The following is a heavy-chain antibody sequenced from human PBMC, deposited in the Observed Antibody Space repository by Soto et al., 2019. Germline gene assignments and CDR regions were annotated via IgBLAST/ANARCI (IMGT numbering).Heavy chain of an antibody. V-gene: IGHV4-39*01. D-gene: IGHD3-16*02. Sequence: SETLSLTCTVSGGSISSSSYYWGWIRQPPGKGLEWIGSIYYSGSTYYNPSLKSRVTISVDTSKNQFSLKLSSVTAADTAVYYCARLMITFGGVIVAIDYWGQGTLVTVS. CDR1: GGSISSSSYY. J-gene: IGHJ4*02. CDR2: IYYSGST. CDR3: ARLMITFGGVIVAIDY.